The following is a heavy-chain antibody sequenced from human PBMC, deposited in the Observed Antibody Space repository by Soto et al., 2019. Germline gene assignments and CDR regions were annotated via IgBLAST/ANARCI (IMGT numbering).Heavy chain of an antibody. CDR3: AKERPHGECFQLKLPAY. CDR2: ISGSGGST. CDR1: GFTFSSYA. Sequence: PGGSLRLSCAASGFTFSSYAMSWVRQAPGKGLEWVSAISGSGGSTYYADSVKGRFTISRDNSKNTLYLQMNSLRAEDTAVYYCAKERPHGECFQLKLPAYWGQGTLVTVSS. V-gene: IGHV3-23*01. J-gene: IGHJ4*02. D-gene: IGHD3-10*01.